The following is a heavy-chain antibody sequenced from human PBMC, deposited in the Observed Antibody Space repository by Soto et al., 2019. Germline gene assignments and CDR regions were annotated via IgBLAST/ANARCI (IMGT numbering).Heavy chain of an antibody. D-gene: IGHD6-13*01. V-gene: IGHV4-39*01. CDR3: ARVDSSSWLYYFDY. Sequence: SETLSLTCTVSGGSISSSSYYWGWIRQPPGKGLEWIGSIYYSGSTYYNPSLKSRVTISVDTSKNQFSLKLSSVTAADTAVYYCARVDSSSWLYYFDYWGQGTLVTVSS. CDR2: IYYSGST. CDR1: GGSISSSSYY. J-gene: IGHJ4*02.